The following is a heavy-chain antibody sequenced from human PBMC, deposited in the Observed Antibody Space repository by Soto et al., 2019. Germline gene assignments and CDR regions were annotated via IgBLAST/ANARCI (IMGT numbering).Heavy chain of an antibody. CDR1: GYTCTSYG. Sequence: GASVKVSCKASGYTCTSYGISWVRQAPGQGLEWMGWISAYNGDTNCAQKLQGRVTMTRNTSISTAYMELSSLRSEDTAVYYCARGLRIHSVAAASGYWGQGTLVTVSS. J-gene: IGHJ4*02. V-gene: IGHV1-18*01. CDR2: ISAYNGDT. CDR3: ARGLRIHSVAAASGY. D-gene: IGHD6-6*01.